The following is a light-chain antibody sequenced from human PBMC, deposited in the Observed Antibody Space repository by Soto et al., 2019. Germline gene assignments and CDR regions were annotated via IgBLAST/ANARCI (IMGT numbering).Light chain of an antibody. CDR3: TSYTDDSVWV. CDR1: SSDVGGYNY. J-gene: IGLJ2*01. Sequence: QSVLTQPASVSGSPGQSNTISCTGTSSDVGGYNYVSWYQQEPGKAPKLMIYDVSNRPSGVSNRFSGSKSGNTASLTISGLQAEDEADYYCTSYTDDSVWVFGGGTKLTVL. V-gene: IGLV2-14*01. CDR2: DVS.